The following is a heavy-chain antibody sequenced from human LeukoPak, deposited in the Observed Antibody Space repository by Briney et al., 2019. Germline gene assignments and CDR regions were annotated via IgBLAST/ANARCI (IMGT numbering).Heavy chain of an antibody. CDR3: APQVIGGVDWFDP. Sequence: GGSLRLSCGASGFTFSTRTMNWVRQAPGKGLEWVSTITNDGVATYYADSVRGRFTVSRDNSRNPLYRQMNSLRVEDTAVYYCAPQVIGGVDWFDPWGQGTLVSVSS. D-gene: IGHD2-8*02. V-gene: IGHV3-23*01. CDR2: ITNDGVAT. CDR1: GFTFSTRT. J-gene: IGHJ5*02.